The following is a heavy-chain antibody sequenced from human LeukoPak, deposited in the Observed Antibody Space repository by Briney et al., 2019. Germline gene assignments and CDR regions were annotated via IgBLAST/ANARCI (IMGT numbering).Heavy chain of an antibody. Sequence: GRSLTPSCAAAGSTFDTYATQCARPAPGKWLEWGSSTILETRSIGYADSVKGRFTISRDNAKNSLYLQMNSLRAEDTALYYCAKGYYGSGSYGMDVWGQGTTVTVSS. CDR3: AKGYYGSGSYGMDV. J-gene: IGHJ6*02. CDR2: TILETRSI. V-gene: IGHV3-9*01. D-gene: IGHD3-10*01. CDR1: GSTFDTYA.